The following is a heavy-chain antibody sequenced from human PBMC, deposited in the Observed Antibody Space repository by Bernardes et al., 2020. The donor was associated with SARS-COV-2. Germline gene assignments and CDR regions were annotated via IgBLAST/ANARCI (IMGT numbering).Heavy chain of an antibody. CDR1: GFTFSSCS. Sequence: GGSLRLSCAASGFTFSSCSMNWVRQAPGKGLEWVSSISGDSGSIYYADSVKGRFTISRDNAKSSLYLQMNSLRAEDTAVYYCAKDNRITMVRGVKEAPEFDYWGQGTLVTVSS. CDR2: ISGDSGSI. D-gene: IGHD3-10*01. V-gene: IGHV3-21*01. J-gene: IGHJ4*02. CDR3: AKDNRITMVRGVKEAPEFDY.